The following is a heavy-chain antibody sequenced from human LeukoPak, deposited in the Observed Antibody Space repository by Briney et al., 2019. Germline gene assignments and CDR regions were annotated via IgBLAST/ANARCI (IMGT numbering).Heavy chain of an antibody. CDR1: GFTFSSHW. D-gene: IGHD3-9*01. Sequence: PGGSLRLSCEASGFTFSSHWMHWVRQVPGKGLVWVARIRGDENEIDYADSVKGRFTISRDNAKNTLYLQMNSLRVEDTALYYCARARVKLRYFDWLPTGYWGQGTLVTVSS. CDR2: IRGDENEI. V-gene: IGHV3-74*01. CDR3: ARARVKLRYFDWLPTGY. J-gene: IGHJ4*02.